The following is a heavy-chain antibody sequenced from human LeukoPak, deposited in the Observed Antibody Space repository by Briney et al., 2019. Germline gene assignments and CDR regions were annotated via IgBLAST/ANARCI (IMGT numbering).Heavy chain of an antibody. V-gene: IGHV1-2*02. J-gene: IGHJ4*02. Sequence: ASVKVSFKASGYTFTDYYIHWVRQAPGQGLEWLAWINPKSGGTNYAQKFQGRVTTTRDTSISTAYMELSRLRSDDTAVYYCARSAIFGVSLLPAYWGQGTLVTVSS. CDR3: ARSAIFGVSLLPAY. CDR2: INPKSGGT. CDR1: GYTFTDYY. D-gene: IGHD3-3*01.